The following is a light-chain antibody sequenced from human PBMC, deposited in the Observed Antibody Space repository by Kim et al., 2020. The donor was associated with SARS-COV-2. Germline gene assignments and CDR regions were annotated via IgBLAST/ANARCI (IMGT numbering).Light chain of an antibody. V-gene: IGKV2-28*01. CDR3: MQALQTPYS. CDR2: LGS. J-gene: IGKJ2*03. Sequence: EPASISCRSSQSLQHSKGYNYWDWYLQKPGQSPQLLIYLGSNRASGVPDRFSGSGSGTDFTLKISRVEAGDVGVYYCMQALQTPYSFGQGTKLEIK. CDR1: QSLQHSKGYNY.